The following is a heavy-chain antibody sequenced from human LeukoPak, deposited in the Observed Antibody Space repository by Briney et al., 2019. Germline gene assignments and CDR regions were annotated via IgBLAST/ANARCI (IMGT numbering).Heavy chain of an antibody. CDR1: GGSIGRGSYY. V-gene: IGHV4-39*07. D-gene: IGHD6-13*01. Sequence: KTSETLSLTCSVSGGSIGRGSYYWGWIRQSPGKGLEWIGSIYYSGSTNYNPSLKSRVTISVDTSKNQFSLKLSSVTAADTAVYYCARDFEQLVRYFDYWGQGTLVTVSS. J-gene: IGHJ4*02. CDR2: IYYSGST. CDR3: ARDFEQLVRYFDY.